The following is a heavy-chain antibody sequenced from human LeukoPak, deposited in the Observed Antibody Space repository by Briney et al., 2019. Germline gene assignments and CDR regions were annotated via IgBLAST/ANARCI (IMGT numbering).Heavy chain of an antibody. Sequence: ASVKVSCKASGYTFTGYYMHWVRQAPGQGLEWMGWINPNSGGTNYAQKFQGRVTMTRDTSISTAYMELSRLRSDDTAVYYCVGAVEQQLAYYEEYWGQGTLVTVSS. CDR3: VGAVEQQLAYYEEY. D-gene: IGHD6-13*01. CDR1: GYTFTGYY. CDR2: INPNSGGT. J-gene: IGHJ4*02. V-gene: IGHV1-2*02.